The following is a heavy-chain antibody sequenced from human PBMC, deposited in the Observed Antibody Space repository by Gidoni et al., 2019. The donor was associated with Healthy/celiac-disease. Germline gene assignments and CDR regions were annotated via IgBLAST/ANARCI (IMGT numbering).Heavy chain of an antibody. D-gene: IGHD3-22*01. CDR3: AKATNYYDSSGYYYFDY. CDR2: ISWNSGSI. CDR1: GFTFEDYA. J-gene: IGHJ4*02. V-gene: IGHV3-9*01. Sequence: EVQLVESGGGLVQPGRSLRLSCAASGFTFEDYAMHWVRQAPGKGLEWVSGISWNSGSIGYADSVKGRFTISRDNAKNSLYLQMNSLRAEDTALYYCAKATNYYDSSGYYYFDYWGQGTLVTVSS.